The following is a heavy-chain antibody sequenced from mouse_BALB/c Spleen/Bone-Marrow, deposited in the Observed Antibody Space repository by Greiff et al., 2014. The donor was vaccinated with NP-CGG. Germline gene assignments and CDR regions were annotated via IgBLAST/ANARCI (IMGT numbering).Heavy chain of an antibody. Sequence: DVKLVESGGGLVQPGGSLRLSCANSGFTFTDYYMSWVRQPPGKALEWLGFIRNNANGSTTEYSASVKARFTISRDNSQSILYHQMNTLRTEDSATYYCARDNYCGNDWYDDGWGAGTAVTVSS. V-gene: IGHV7-3*02. CDR2: IRNNANGSTT. J-gene: IGHJ1*01. D-gene: IGHD1-1*01. CDR3: ARDNYCGNDWYDDG. CDR1: GFTFTDYY.